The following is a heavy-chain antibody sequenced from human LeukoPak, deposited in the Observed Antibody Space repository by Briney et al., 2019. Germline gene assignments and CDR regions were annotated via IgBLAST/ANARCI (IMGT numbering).Heavy chain of an antibody. V-gene: IGHV1-18*01. Sequence: ASVKVSCKASGYTFTSYGISWVRQAPGQGLEWMGWISAYNGNTNYAQELQGRVTVTTDTSTSTAYMELRSLRSDDTAVYYCARGPFEVVSSSWYSVSPYQVSLDYFDYWGQGTLVTVSS. CDR1: GYTFTSYG. J-gene: IGHJ4*02. CDR3: ARGPFEVVSSSWYSVSPYQVSLDYFDY. D-gene: IGHD6-13*01. CDR2: ISAYNGNT.